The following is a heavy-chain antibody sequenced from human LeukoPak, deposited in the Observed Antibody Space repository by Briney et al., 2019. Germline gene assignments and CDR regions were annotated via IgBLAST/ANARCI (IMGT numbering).Heavy chain of an antibody. D-gene: IGHD4-17*01. V-gene: IGHV3-64*01. CDR3: ARANGDYVPEYFQH. J-gene: IGHJ1*01. CDR2: ISSNRGST. Sequence: GGSLRLSCAASGFTFSSYAMHWVRQAPGKGLEYVSAISSNRGSTYYANSVKGRFTISRDNSKNTLYLQMGSLRAEDMAVYYCARANGDYVPEYFQHWGQGTLVTVSS. CDR1: GFTFSSYA.